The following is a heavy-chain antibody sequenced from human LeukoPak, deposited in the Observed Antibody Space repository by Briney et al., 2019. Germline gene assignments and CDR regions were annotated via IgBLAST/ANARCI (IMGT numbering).Heavy chain of an antibody. CDR3: ARDSRGYCSSTSCPDRRFDY. CDR2: ISSSGSTI. Sequence: PGGSLRLPCAASGFTFSSYEMNWVRQAPGKGLEWVSYISSSGSTIYYADSVKGRFTISRDNAKNSLYLQMNSLRAEDTAVYYCARDSRGYCSSTSCPDRRFDYWGQGTLVTVSS. CDR1: GFTFSSYE. D-gene: IGHD2-2*01. J-gene: IGHJ4*02. V-gene: IGHV3-48*03.